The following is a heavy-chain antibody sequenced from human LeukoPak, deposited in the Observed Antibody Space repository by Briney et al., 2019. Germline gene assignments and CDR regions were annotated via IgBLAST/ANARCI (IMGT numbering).Heavy chain of an antibody. CDR3: ATSEYSSGWYATDY. Sequence: ATVKISCKVSGYAFTDYYMQWVQEAPGKGLEWMELVDPEDGETIYAEKFQGRVTITADTSTDTAYMELSSLRSEDTAVYYCATSEYSSGWYATDYWGQGTLVTVSS. J-gene: IGHJ4*02. CDR2: VDPEDGET. CDR1: GYAFTDYY. V-gene: IGHV1-69-2*01. D-gene: IGHD6-19*01.